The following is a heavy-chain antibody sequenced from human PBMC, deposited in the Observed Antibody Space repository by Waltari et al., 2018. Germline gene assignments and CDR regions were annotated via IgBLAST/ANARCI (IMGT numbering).Heavy chain of an antibody. Sequence: QVQLQESGPGLVKPSETLSLTCTVSGYSISSGHYWGWIRQPPGKGLEWIGSIYHSGSTYYNPSLKSRVTISVDTSKNQFSLKLSSVTAADTAVYYCARDQGRYSSGWYSRWGQGTLVTVSS. D-gene: IGHD6-19*01. CDR2: IYHSGST. V-gene: IGHV4-38-2*02. CDR3: ARDQGRYSSGWYSR. J-gene: IGHJ4*02. CDR1: GYSISSGHY.